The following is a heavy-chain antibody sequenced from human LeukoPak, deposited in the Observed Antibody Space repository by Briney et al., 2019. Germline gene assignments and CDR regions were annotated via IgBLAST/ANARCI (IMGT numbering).Heavy chain of an antibody. Sequence: SETLSLTCTVSGGSISSSSYYWGWIHQPPGKGLEWIGSIYYSGSTYYNPSLKSRVTISVDTSKNQFSLKLSSVTAADTAVYYCARVALWELLMIAFDIWGQGTMVTVSS. J-gene: IGHJ3*02. V-gene: IGHV4-39*07. CDR3: ARVALWELLMIAFDI. D-gene: IGHD1-26*01. CDR1: GGSISSSSYY. CDR2: IYYSGST.